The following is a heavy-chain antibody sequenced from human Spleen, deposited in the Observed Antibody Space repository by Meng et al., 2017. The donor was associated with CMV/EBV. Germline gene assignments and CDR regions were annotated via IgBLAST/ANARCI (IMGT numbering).Heavy chain of an antibody. CDR3: WGVGATTGTNDY. J-gene: IGHJ4*02. CDR1: GFSFSIYS. Sequence: GESLKISCAASGFSFSIYSMSWVRQAPGKGLEWVSSISTTRGTIYYADSVRGRFAISRDNAKHSLYLRMTSLRAEDTAVYYCWGVGATTGTNDYWGQGTLVTVSS. D-gene: IGHD1-26*01. CDR2: ISTTRGTI. V-gene: IGHV3-21*01.